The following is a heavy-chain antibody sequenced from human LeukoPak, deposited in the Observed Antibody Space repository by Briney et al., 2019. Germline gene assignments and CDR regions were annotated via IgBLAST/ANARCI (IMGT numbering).Heavy chain of an antibody. J-gene: IGHJ4*02. CDR2: INQSGST. CDR3: ARDLAYCSGGSCYPYYFDY. CDR1: GGSFSGYY. D-gene: IGHD2-15*01. V-gene: IGHV4-34*01. Sequence: SETLSLTCAVYGGSFSGYYWTWIREPPGKGLEWIGEINQSGSTNYNPSLKSRVTISVDTSKNQFSLKLSSVTAADTAVYYCARDLAYCSGGSCYPYYFDYWGQGTLVTVSS.